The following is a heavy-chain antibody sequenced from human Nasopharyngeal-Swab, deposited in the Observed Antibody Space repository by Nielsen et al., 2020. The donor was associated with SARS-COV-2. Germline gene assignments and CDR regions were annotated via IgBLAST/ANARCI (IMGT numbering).Heavy chain of an antibody. V-gene: IGHV3-11*04. CDR3: ARVGGSYTGDWFDP. CDR1: GFTFSDYY. D-gene: IGHD1-26*01. CDR2: ISSSGSTI. J-gene: IGHJ5*02. Sequence: GESLKISCAASGFTFSDYYMSWIRQAPGKGLEWVSYISSSGSTIYYADSVKGRFTISRDNAKNSLYLQMNSLRAEDTAVYYCARVGGSYTGDWFDPWGQGTLVTVPS.